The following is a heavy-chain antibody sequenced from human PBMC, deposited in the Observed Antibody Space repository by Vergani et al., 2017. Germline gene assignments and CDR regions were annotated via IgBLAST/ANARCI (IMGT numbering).Heavy chain of an antibody. V-gene: IGHV3-30*03. J-gene: IGHJ5*02. Sequence: QVHLVESGGGVVQPGRSLRLSCVVSGFTSSYYGMHWVRQAPGKGLEWVAVISYDGTQKYYADSVKGRFTISRDNVKNVLFLQMENLRAADTGVYFCARDITASVKSPPHRDWFDPWGQGSLVTVSS. CDR2: ISYDGTQK. CDR1: GFTSSYYG. CDR3: ARDITASVKSPPHRDWFDP. D-gene: IGHD4-17*01.